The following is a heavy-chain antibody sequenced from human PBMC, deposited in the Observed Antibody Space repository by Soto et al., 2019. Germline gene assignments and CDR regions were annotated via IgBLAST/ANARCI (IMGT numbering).Heavy chain of an antibody. CDR2: ISYDGSNK. D-gene: IGHD3-22*01. CDR1: GFTFSSYG. V-gene: IGHV3-30*03. Sequence: PGGSLRLSCAASGFTFSSYGMHWVRQAPGKGLEWVAVISYDGSNKYYADSVKGRFTISRDNSKNTLYLQMNSLRAEDTAVYYCALIHGYYYDSSGQPPFDYWGQGTLVTVSS. J-gene: IGHJ4*02. CDR3: ALIHGYYYDSSGQPPFDY.